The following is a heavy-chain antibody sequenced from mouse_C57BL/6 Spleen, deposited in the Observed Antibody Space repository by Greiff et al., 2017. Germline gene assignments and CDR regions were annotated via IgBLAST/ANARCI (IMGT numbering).Heavy chain of an antibody. V-gene: IGHV1-55*01. CDR3: ARSPTVVAGDYFDY. Sequence: VQLQQPGAELVKPGASVKMSCKASGYTFTSSWITWVKQRPGQGLEWIGDIYPGSGSTNYNEKFKSKATLTVDKSSSTAYMQLSSLTSEDSAVYYCARSPTVVAGDYFDYWGQGTTLTVSS. J-gene: IGHJ2*01. CDR1: GYTFTSSW. CDR2: IYPGSGST. D-gene: IGHD1-1*01.